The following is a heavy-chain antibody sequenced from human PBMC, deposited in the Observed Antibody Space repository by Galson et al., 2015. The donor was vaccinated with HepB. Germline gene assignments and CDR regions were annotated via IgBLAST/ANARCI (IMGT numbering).Heavy chain of an antibody. CDR2: ILYDGRNK. CDR1: GFTFSTYG. Sequence: SLRLSCAASGFTFSTYGMHWVRQAPGKGLEWVAVILYDGRNKDYADSVKGRFTNSRDNPKNTLYLQMNSLRPDDTAVYYCAKGGGKYGSWSHFHYWGQGTRRTVSS. V-gene: IGHV3-30*18. J-gene: IGHJ4*02. D-gene: IGHD3-10*01. CDR3: AKGGGKYGSWSHFHY.